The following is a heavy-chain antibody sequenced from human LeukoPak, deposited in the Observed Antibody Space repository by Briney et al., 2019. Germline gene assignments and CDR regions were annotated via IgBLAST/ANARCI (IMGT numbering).Heavy chain of an antibody. CDR2: ISGSGGST. J-gene: IGHJ4*02. CDR1: GFTFSSYA. CDR3: AKDWYGDHVSYFDY. Sequence: GGSLRLSCAASGFTFSSYAMSWVRQAPGKGLEWVSSISGSGGSTYYADSVKGRFTSSRDNSKNTLYLQMNSLRAEDTAVYYCAKDWYGDHVSYFDYWGQGTLVTVSS. V-gene: IGHV3-23*01. D-gene: IGHD4-17*01.